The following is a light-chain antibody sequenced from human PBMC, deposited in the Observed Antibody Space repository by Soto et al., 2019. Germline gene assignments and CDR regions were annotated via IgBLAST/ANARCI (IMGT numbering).Light chain of an antibody. CDR1: QSVSSY. Sequence: EIVLTQSPATLSLYPGERATLSCRASQSVSSYLAWYQQKPGQAPRLLIYDASNRATGIPARFSGSGSGTDFTLTISSLEPEDFAVYYCQQRSNWPTFGQGTRLENK. CDR2: DAS. J-gene: IGKJ5*01. V-gene: IGKV3-11*01. CDR3: QQRSNWPT.